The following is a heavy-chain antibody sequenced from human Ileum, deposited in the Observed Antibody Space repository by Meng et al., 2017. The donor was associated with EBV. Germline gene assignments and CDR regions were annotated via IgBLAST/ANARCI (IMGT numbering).Heavy chain of an antibody. J-gene: IGHJ5*02. V-gene: IGHV3-23*01. CDR3: ARGTGSPHLFDP. CDR1: GFTFSIYA. Sequence: VLSLGCGGGVVQPGGSLRLCCAASGFTFSIYAMSWVRQAPGKGLEWVSAIGGIDDNTYYADSVRGRFTISRDDSKNTLFLQMNSLRADDTAVYYCARGTGSPHLFDPWGQGTLVTVSS. CDR2: IGGIDDNT. D-gene: IGHD3/OR15-3a*01.